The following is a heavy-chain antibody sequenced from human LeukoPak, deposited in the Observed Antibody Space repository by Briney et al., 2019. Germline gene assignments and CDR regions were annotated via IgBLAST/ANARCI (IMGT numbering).Heavy chain of an antibody. CDR3: ARAISGYSYGYPISGYFDY. D-gene: IGHD5-18*01. V-gene: IGHV4-34*01. CDR2: INNIERT. CDR1: GGSFSGYY. J-gene: IGHJ4*02. Sequence: SETLSLTCAVYGGSFSGYYWSWIRQPPGKGLDWMGEINNIERTNYNPSLKSRVTISVDTSKNQFSLKLSSVTAADTAVYYCARAISGYSYGYPISGYFDYWGQGTLVTVSS.